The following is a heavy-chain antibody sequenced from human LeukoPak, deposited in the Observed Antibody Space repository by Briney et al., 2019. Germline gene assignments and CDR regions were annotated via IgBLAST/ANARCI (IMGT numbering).Heavy chain of an antibody. V-gene: IGHV1-3*01. D-gene: IGHD3-10*01. CDR2: INAGNGNT. Sequence: GASVKVSCKASGYTFTSYAMHWVRQASGQRLEWMGWINAGNGNTKYSQKFQGRVTITRDTSASTAYMELSSLRSEDTAVYYCARAPSGSYDKQGYFQHWGQGTLVTVSS. CDR1: GYTFTSYA. J-gene: IGHJ1*01. CDR3: ARAPSGSYDKQGYFQH.